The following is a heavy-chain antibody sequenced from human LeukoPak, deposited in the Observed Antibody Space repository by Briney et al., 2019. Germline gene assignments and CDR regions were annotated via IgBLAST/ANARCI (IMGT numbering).Heavy chain of an antibody. CDR3: ARDTNWVLDY. J-gene: IGHJ4*02. D-gene: IGHD7-27*01. CDR1: GFSLSTRDVA. Sequence: SGPTLVKPTQTLTLSCSFSGFSLSTRDVAVAWIRQPPGKALEWLALIYWNDQKRYSPSLKSRLTITKDTSKNQAVLTVTNMDPVDTATYYCARDTNWVLDYWGLGTLVTVSS. V-gene: IGHV2-5*01. CDR2: IYWNDQK.